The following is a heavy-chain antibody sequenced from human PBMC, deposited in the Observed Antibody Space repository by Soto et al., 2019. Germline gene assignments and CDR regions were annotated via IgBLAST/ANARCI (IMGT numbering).Heavy chain of an antibody. Sequence: QVQLQQWGAGLLKPSETLSLTCAVSGGSFSGYYWTWIRQPPGKGLEWVGEIKHSGSTNYNQSLKSRVTLSVYTSKSQFSLKLSSVTAADTAVYYCARVGYSRNGGKSDWCYPWGQGTLVTVA. CDR2: IKHSGST. CDR1: GGSFSGYY. CDR3: ARVGYSRNGGKSDWCYP. D-gene: IGHD5-18*01. V-gene: IGHV4-34*01. J-gene: IGHJ5*02.